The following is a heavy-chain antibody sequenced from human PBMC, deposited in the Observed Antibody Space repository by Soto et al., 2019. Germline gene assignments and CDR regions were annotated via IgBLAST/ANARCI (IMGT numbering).Heavy chain of an antibody. CDR2: ISYDGSNK. D-gene: IGHD6-19*01. CDR3: AKDLKSSGWYFDY. J-gene: IGHJ4*02. V-gene: IGHV3-30*18. CDR1: GFTFSSYG. Sequence: HPGGSLRLSCAASGFTFSSYGMYWVRQAPGKGLEWVAVISYDGSNKYYADSVKGRFTISRDNSKNTLYLQMNSLRAEDTAVYYCAKDLKSSGWYFDYWGQGTLVTVSS.